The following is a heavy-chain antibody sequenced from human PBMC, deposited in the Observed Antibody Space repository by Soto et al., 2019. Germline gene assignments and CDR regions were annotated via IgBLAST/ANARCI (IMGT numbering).Heavy chain of an antibody. D-gene: IGHD6-13*01. CDR2: IRGSSGTT. CDR3: ARGSGYSSSWYLG. J-gene: IGHJ4*02. V-gene: IGHV3-48*02. CDR1: GFSVSGYS. Sequence: EVQLMESGGGLVRPGGSLRLSCAASGFSVSGYSMNWVRQAPGKGLEWISYIRGSSGTTIYAASVRGRFTISRDNANNSLYLQMDSLRDDDTAVYYCARGSGYSSSWYLGWGQGTLVTVSS.